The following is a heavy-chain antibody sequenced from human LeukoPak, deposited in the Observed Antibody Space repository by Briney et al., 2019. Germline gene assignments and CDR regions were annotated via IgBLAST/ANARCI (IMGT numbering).Heavy chain of an antibody. CDR3: ARGGSGSGSYFTWGDY. V-gene: IGHV3-23*01. CDR1: GFTFSSYA. J-gene: IGHJ4*02. CDR2: ISGVGVST. D-gene: IGHD3-10*01. Sequence: GGSLRLSCAASGFTFSSYAMSWVRQAPGKGLEWVSGISGVGVSTYYADSVKGRVTISRDNSKKTVYLQMSSLRAEDTAVYYCARGGSGSGSYFTWGDYWGQGIQVTVSS.